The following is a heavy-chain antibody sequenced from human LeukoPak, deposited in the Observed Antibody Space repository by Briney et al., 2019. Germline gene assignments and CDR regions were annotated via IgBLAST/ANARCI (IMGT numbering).Heavy chain of an antibody. Sequence: GGSLRLSCAASGFTFSSYAMHWVRQAPGKGLEWVAVISYDGSNKYYADSVKGRFTISRDNSKNTLYLQMNSLSPEDTAVYYCARESTGERPGCWGQGTLVTVSS. CDR2: ISYDGSNK. D-gene: IGHD1-1*01. CDR3: ARESTGERPGC. V-gene: IGHV3-30-3*01. J-gene: IGHJ4*02. CDR1: GFTFSSYA.